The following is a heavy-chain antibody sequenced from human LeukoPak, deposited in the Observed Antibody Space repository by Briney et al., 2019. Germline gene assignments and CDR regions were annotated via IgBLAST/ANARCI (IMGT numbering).Heavy chain of an antibody. J-gene: IGHJ4*02. CDR1: GGSISSYY. V-gene: IGHV3-11*01. D-gene: IGHD6-13*01. Sequence: LSLTCTVSGGSISSYYMSWIRQAPGKGLEWVSYISSSGSTIYYADSVKGRFTISRDNAKNSLYLQMNSLRAEDTAVYYCARLPPSRAGDWGQGTLVTVSS. CDR2: ISSSGSTI. CDR3: ARLPPSRAGD.